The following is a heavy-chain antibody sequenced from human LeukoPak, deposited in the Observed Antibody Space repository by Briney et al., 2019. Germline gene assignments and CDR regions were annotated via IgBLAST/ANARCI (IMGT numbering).Heavy chain of an antibody. J-gene: IGHJ5*02. D-gene: IGHD3-3*01. CDR3: AGVGLRFLEWLSREPKNWFDP. V-gene: IGHV1-69*05. Sequence: ASVKVSCKASGGTFSSYAISWVRQAPGQGLEWMGGIIPIFGTANYAQKFQGRVTITTDESTSTAYMELSSLRSEDTAVYYCAGVGLRFLEWLSREPKNWFDPWGQGTLVTVSS. CDR2: IIPIFGTA. CDR1: GGTFSSYA.